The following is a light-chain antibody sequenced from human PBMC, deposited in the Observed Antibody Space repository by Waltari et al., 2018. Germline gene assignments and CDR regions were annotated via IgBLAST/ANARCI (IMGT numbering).Light chain of an antibody. J-gene: IGKJ4*01. Sequence: DIVLTQSPGTLSLSPGERATLPCRASQSVSSIPFTWYQQSPGQAPRLLIYGTSSRATDIPDRFSGSGSGTDFTLTISRLEPEDFAVYFCQHYDGSAVTFGGGTKVEIK. V-gene: IGKV3-20*01. CDR2: GTS. CDR1: QSVSSIP. CDR3: QHYDGSAVT.